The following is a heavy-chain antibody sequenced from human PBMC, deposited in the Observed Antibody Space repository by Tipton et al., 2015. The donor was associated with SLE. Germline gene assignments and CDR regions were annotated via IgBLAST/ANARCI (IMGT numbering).Heavy chain of an antibody. D-gene: IGHD3-3*01. CDR2: IRYNGNDK. V-gene: IGHV3-30*02. CDR3: ARGFWSGYNRGLDY. CDR1: GFTFSDYG. J-gene: IGHJ4*02. Sequence: SLRLSCAASGFTFSDYGIHWVRQAPGKGLEWVAFIRYNGNDKYYADSVKGRFSISRGNAKNSLYLQMNSLRAEDTAVYYCARGFWSGYNRGLDYWGRGTLVTVSS.